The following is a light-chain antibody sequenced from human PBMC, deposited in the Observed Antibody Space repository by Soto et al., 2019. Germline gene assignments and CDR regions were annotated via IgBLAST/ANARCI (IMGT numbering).Light chain of an antibody. CDR3: QQYNYYSRT. J-gene: IGKJ1*01. V-gene: IGKV1-5*03. CDR1: QSISSW. Sequence: IQMTPSPSTLAASLGDRVTITCRASQSISSWLAWYQQKPGKAPKLLIYEAASLESGVPSRFRGSGSGTEFTLTISSLQPDDFATYYCQQYNYYSRTFGQGTKVDIK. CDR2: EAA.